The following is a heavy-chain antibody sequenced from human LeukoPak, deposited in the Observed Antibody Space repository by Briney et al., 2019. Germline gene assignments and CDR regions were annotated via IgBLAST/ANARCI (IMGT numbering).Heavy chain of an antibody. CDR1: GYSISSSNW. J-gene: IGHJ3*02. D-gene: IGHD5-18*01. CDR3: ARNSGYSYGGFDI. Sequence: SETLSLTCAVSGYSISSSNWWGWMRQPPGKGLEWIGYIHYSGTIYYNPSLKSRVTMSVDTSKNQFSLKLSSVTAVDTAVYYCARNSGYSYGGFDIWGQGTMVTVPS. CDR2: IHYSGTI. V-gene: IGHV4-28*05.